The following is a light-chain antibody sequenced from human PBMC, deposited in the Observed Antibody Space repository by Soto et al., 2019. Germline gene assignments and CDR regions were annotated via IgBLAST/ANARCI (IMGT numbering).Light chain of an antibody. CDR3: FSFTTTSTHV. CDR2: EVT. CDR1: SSDIGGYNF. J-gene: IGLJ1*01. Sequence: SVLTQPPSASGSPGQSVTISCTGTSSDIGGYNFVSWYQQFPGKAPKLIIYEVTKRPSGVPDRFSGSKSGNTASLTVSGLQTADEADYYCFSFTTTSTHVFGTGTKVTV. V-gene: IGLV2-8*01.